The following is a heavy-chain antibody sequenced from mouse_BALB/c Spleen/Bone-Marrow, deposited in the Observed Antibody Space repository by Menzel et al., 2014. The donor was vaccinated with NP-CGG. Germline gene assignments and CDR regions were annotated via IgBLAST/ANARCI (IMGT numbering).Heavy chain of an antibody. J-gene: IGHJ2*01. Sequence: EVKLVESGGGLVQPGGSLNLACVASGFDFSRYWMSWARQAPGKGQEWIGEINPGSSTINYSPSLKDKFIISRDNAKNTLYMQMSKVRSEDTALYYCARLRNYSCHDNWGQGTTLTVSS. CDR2: INPGSSTI. CDR1: GFDFSRYW. V-gene: IGHV4-2*02. D-gene: IGHD1-2*01. CDR3: ARLRNYSCHDN.